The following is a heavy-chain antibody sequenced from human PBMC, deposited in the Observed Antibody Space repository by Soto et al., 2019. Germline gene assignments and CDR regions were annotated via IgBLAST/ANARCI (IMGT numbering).Heavy chain of an antibody. CDR2: ISYDGSNK. CDR3: AKWVLAAAGDY. Sequence: GGSLRLSCAASGFTFSSYGMHWVRQAPGKGLEWVAVISYDGSNKYYADSVKGRFTISRDNSKDTLYLQMNSLRAEDTAVYYCAKWVLAAAGDYWGQGTLVTVSS. V-gene: IGHV3-30*18. D-gene: IGHD6-13*01. CDR1: GFTFSSYG. J-gene: IGHJ4*02.